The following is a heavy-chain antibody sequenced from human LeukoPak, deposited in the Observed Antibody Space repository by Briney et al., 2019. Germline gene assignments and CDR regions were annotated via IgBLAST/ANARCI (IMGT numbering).Heavy chain of an antibody. CDR3: ARASYYGSGSYYSGNMGV. J-gene: IGHJ6*03. D-gene: IGHD3-10*01. V-gene: IGHV4-59*01. CDR1: GGSISSYY. CDR2: IYYSGST. Sequence: SETLSLTCTVSGGSISSYYWSWIRQPPGKGLEWIGYIYYSGSTNYNPSLKSRVTISVDTSKNQFSLKLSSVTAADTAVYYCARASYYGSGSYYSGNMGVWGKGTTVTVSS.